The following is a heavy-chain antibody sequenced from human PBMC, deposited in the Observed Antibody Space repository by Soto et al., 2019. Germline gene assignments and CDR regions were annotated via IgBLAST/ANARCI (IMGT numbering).Heavy chain of an antibody. CDR1: GFTFTTQG. CDR2: IAYDGSNR. D-gene: IGHD6-13*01. J-gene: IGHJ4*02. V-gene: IGHV3-30*18. CDR3: AKARGGSWTFDY. Sequence: QVQLVESGGGVVQPGRSLSLSCAASGFTFTTQGMHWVRQSPGKGLEWVASIAYDGSNRNYGDPVKGRFFVSRHNPKKTVSLQLNSMRDEDTAVYFCAKARGGSWTFDYWGQGILVIVSS.